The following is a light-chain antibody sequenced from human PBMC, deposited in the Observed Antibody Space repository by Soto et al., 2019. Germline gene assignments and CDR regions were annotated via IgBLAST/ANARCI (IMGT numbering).Light chain of an antibody. V-gene: IGKV3-11*01. J-gene: IGKJ1*01. CDR3: QQRRQ. Sequence: DIVLTQAPATLSLPPGERATLSCRASQSVSSYLAWYQQKPGQAPRLLIYDASNRATGIPARFSGSGSGTDFTLTISSLEPEDFAVYYCQQRRQVGQGNKVDIK. CDR2: DAS. CDR1: QSVSSY.